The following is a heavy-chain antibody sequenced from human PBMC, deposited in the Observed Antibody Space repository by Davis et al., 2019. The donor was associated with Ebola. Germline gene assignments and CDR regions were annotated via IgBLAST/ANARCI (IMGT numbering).Heavy chain of an antibody. CDR2: INHSGST. Sequence: SQTLSLTCAVYGGSFSGYYWSWIRQSPGKGLEWIGEINHSGSTNYNPSLKSRVTISVDTSKNQFSLKLSSVTAADTAVYYCARGGYCSSTSCYSNWFDPWGQGTLVTVSS. CDR1: GGSFSGYY. V-gene: IGHV4-34*01. D-gene: IGHD2-2*02. CDR3: ARGGYCSSTSCYSNWFDP. J-gene: IGHJ5*02.